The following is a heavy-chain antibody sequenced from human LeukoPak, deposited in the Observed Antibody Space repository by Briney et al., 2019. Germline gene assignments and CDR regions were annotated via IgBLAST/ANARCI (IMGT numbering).Heavy chain of an antibody. CDR3: AREVAAAGPRNAFDI. V-gene: IGHV3-48*03. Sequence: PGGSLRLSCETSGFTFSSYEMNWVRQGPGKGLEWVSYISSSGSTIYYADSVKGRFTISRDNAKNSLYLQMNSLRAEDTAVYYCAREVAAAGPRNAFDIWGQGTMVTVSS. J-gene: IGHJ3*02. D-gene: IGHD6-13*01. CDR1: GFTFSSYE. CDR2: ISSSGSTI.